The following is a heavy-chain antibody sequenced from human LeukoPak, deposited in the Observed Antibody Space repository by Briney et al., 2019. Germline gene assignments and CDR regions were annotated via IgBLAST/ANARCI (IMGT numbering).Heavy chain of an antibody. Sequence: ASVKISCKASEYTFTRYYMHWVRQAPGQGLEWMGIIDPSGGSTSYAQKFQGRVTMTRDTSTSTVYMELSSLRSEDTAVYYCARDLLSVSGRGFDYWGQGTLVTVSS. CDR3: ARDLLSVSGRGFDY. CDR1: EYTFTRYY. CDR2: IDPSGGST. V-gene: IGHV1-46*01. D-gene: IGHD6-19*01. J-gene: IGHJ4*02.